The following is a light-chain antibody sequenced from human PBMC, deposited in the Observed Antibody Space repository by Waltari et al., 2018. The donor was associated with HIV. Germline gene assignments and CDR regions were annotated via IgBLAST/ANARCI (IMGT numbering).Light chain of an antibody. V-gene: IGKV1-39*01. J-gene: IGKJ1*01. CDR1: ENIGNN. CDR2: GSF. CDR3: QQYNNWPPTWT. Sequence: DIEMTQSPSSLSASVGDGVTITCRTSENIGNNLNWYQQKKGKAPNLLIYGSFTLQSGAPSRFSGSGFGKEFTLTISSLQSEDFAVYYCQQYNNWPPTWTFGQGTKVEIK.